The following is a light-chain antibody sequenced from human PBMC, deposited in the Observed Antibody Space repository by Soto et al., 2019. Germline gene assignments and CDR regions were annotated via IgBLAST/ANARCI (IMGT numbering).Light chain of an antibody. Sequence: QSVLTQPASVSGSPGQSITISCTGTSSDIGGYNYVSWYQQHPGKAPKLMIYDVSNRPSGVSNRFSGSKSGNTASLTISGLQAEDEADYYCSSYTSSSSLVLFGGGTKLTVL. CDR2: DVS. CDR1: SSDIGGYNY. J-gene: IGLJ2*01. V-gene: IGLV2-14*03. CDR3: SSYTSSSSLVL.